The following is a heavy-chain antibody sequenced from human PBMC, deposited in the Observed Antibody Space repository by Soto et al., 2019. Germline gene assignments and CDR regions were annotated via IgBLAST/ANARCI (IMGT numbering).Heavy chain of an antibody. D-gene: IGHD3-22*01. CDR1: GFTFSSFG. CDR2: ISDDGNYK. J-gene: IGHJ4*02. Sequence: GGSLRLSCAASGFTFSSFGIHWARQAPGKGLEWVAVISDDGNYKYYADSLKGRFTISRDNFKNTLYLQMSSLRQEDTAVYYCAKEIGVADLFDYWGQGTLVTVSS. CDR3: AKEIGVADLFDY. V-gene: IGHV3-30*18.